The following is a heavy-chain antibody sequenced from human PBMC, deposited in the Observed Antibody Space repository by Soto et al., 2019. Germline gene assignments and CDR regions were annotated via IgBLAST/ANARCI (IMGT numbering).Heavy chain of an antibody. J-gene: IGHJ4*02. CDR1: GGSISSSSYY. CDR2: IYYGENI. Sequence: SETLSLTCTVSGGSISSSSYYWGWIRRPPGKGLEWIGSIYYGENIFYNPSLKSRVTISIDTSKNQFSLKLSSVTAADTAVYYCARGDSGSYYDYFDYWGQGTLVTVSS. V-gene: IGHV4-39*01. CDR3: ARGDSGSYYDYFDY. D-gene: IGHD1-26*01.